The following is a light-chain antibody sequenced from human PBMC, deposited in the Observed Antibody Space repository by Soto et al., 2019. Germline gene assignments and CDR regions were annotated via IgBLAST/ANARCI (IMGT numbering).Light chain of an antibody. V-gene: IGKV3-20*01. CDR3: QKYGSSGGIT. CDR1: QSVGDPF. J-gene: IGKJ5*01. CDR2: ATS. Sequence: EVVLTQSPGTLSLSPGERATLSCRASQSVGDPFLAWYQQRPGRAPRLLIYATSTRATDIPDRFSGSGSGTDFTLTISRLEPEDFGVYYCQKYGSSGGITFGQGTRLEI.